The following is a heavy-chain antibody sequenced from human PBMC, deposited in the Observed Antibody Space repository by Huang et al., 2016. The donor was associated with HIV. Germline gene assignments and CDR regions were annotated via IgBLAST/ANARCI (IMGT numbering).Heavy chain of an antibody. V-gene: IGHV4-61*09. J-gene: IGHJ6*03. Sequence: QVQLQESGPGLVQPSQTLSLICTVSGDSISSGAFYWTWVRQSAGGGQQWIGHVYTSGRVLYNGSLRGRVTIALDTSKNQLSLNLRSVTAADTALYFCARGRGGTHSYFFYSMDVWGAGTAVIVSS. D-gene: IGHD1-26*01. CDR3: ARGRGGTHSYFFYSMDV. CDR1: GDSISSGAFY. CDR2: VYTSGRV.